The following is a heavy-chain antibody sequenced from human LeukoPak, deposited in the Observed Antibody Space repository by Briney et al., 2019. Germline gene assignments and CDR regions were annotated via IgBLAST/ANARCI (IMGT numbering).Heavy chain of an antibody. V-gene: IGHV3-48*01. J-gene: IGHJ4*02. CDR3: ARDPHSLDY. Sequence: PGGSLRNSCTASGFSFCSYSMNWVRQDPWMGLEWVAYIAYTGTIHYADSVRGRFAISRDNAKSSLFLQLNSLRAEDTAVYYCARDPHSLDYWGQGTLVTVSP. CDR1: GFSFCSYS. CDR2: IAYTGTI.